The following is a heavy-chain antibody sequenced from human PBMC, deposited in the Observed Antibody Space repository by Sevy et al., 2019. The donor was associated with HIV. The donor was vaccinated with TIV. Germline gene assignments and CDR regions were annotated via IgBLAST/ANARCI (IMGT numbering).Heavy chain of an antibody. CDR2: IYYSGST. CDR3: AGAYSSSWVDY. J-gene: IGHJ4*02. D-gene: IGHD6-13*01. CDR1: GDSVSSGSYY. V-gene: IGHV4-61*01. Sequence: SETLSLTCTVSGDSVSSGSYYWSWIRQPPGKGLEWIGYIYYSGSTKCKPSLKSRLTISVETSKNQFSLKLSSVTAADTAMYYCAGAYSSSWVDYWGQGTLVTVSS.